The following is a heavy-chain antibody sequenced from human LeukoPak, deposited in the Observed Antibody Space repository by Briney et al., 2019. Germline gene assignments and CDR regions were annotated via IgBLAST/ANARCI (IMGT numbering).Heavy chain of an antibody. CDR1: GFSINSYD. J-gene: IGHJ4*02. CDR3: ARAAEYNWNYRGGYYFDY. CDR2: INHSGST. V-gene: IGHV4-34*01. D-gene: IGHD1-7*01. Sequence: GSLKLSCTASGFSINSYDMNWVRQAPGKGLEWIGEINHSGSTNYNPSLKSRVTISVDTSKNQFSLKLSSVTAADTAVYYCARAAEYNWNYRGGYYFDYWGQGTLVTVSS.